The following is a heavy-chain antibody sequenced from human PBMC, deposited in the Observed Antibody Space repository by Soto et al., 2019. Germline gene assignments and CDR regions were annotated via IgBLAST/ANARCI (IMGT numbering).Heavy chain of an antibody. CDR3: AKPVFWSGYYIGFQGYYFDY. D-gene: IGHD3-3*01. V-gene: IGHV3-23*01. CDR1: GFTFSSYA. J-gene: IGHJ4*02. CDR2: ISGSGGST. Sequence: GGSLRLSCAASGFTFSSYAMSWVRQAPGKGLEWVSAISGSGGSTYYADSVKGRFTISRDNSKNTLYLQMNSLRAEDTAVYYCAKPVFWSGYYIGFQGYYFDYWGQGTLVTVSS.